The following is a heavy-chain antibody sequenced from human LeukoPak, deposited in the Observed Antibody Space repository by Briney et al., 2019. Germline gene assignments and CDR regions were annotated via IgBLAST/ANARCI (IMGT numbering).Heavy chain of an antibody. J-gene: IGHJ4*02. Sequence: PGGSLRLSCATSGFTFSSYAMSWVRQAPGKGLEWVSAISGSGGSTYYADSVKGRFTISRDNSKNTLYLQMNSLRAEDTAVYYCAKGIDFWTATDYWGLGTLVTVSS. CDR3: AKGIDFWTATDY. D-gene: IGHD3-3*01. CDR2: ISGSGGST. V-gene: IGHV3-23*01. CDR1: GFTFSSYA.